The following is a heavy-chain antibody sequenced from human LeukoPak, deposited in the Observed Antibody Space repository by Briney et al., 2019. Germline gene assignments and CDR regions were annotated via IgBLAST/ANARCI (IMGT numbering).Heavy chain of an antibody. V-gene: IGHV3-30*03. CDR3: AREGDDYGDYGGQGY. CDR2: ISYDGRNK. D-gene: IGHD4-17*01. Sequence: GGSLRLSCAASGFSFSRYGMHWVRQAPGKGLEWVAVISYDGRNKYYADSVKGRFAISRDNAKNSLYLQMNSLRAEDTAVYYCAREGDDYGDYGGQGYWGQGTLVTVSS. CDR1: GFSFSRYG. J-gene: IGHJ4*02.